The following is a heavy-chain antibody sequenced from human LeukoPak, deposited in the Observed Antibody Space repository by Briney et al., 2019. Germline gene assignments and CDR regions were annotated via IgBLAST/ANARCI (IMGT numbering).Heavy chain of an antibody. V-gene: IGHV4-30-2*01. CDR1: GGSISSGGYS. Sequence: PSQTLSLTCAVSGGSISSGGYSWSWIRQPPGTGLEWIGYIYHSGSTYYNPSLKSRVTISVDRSKNQFSLKLSSVTAADTAVYYCARSYGSGTDAFDIWGQGTMVTVSS. CDR3: ARSYGSGTDAFDI. D-gene: IGHD3-10*01. CDR2: IYHSGST. J-gene: IGHJ3*02.